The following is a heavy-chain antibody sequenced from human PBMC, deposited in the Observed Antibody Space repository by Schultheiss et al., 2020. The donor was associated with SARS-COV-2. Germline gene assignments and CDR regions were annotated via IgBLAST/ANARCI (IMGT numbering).Heavy chain of an antibody. J-gene: IGHJ4*02. Sequence: GGSLRLSCAASGFTFSSYAMHWVRQAPGKGLEWVAVISYDGSNKYYADSVKGRFTISRDNFKNTLYLQMNSLRAEDTAVYYCARDLAVAGTARTVDYWGQGTLVTVSS. CDR3: ARDLAVAGTARTVDY. D-gene: IGHD6-19*01. CDR1: GFTFSSYA. CDR2: ISYDGSNK. V-gene: IGHV3-30-3*01.